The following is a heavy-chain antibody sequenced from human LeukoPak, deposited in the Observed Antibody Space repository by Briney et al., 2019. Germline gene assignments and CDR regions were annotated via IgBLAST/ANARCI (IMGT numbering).Heavy chain of an antibody. J-gene: IGHJ4*02. CDR1: GYTFTGYY. CDR3: ARVWINVGATPAIAY. CDR2: INPNSGGT. D-gene: IGHD1-26*01. Sequence: ASVTVSCKASGYTFTGYYMHWVRQAPGQGLERMGWINPNSGGTNYAQKFQGRVTMTRDTSISTAYMELSRLRSDDTAVYYCARVWINVGATPAIAYWGQGTLVTVSS. V-gene: IGHV1-2*02.